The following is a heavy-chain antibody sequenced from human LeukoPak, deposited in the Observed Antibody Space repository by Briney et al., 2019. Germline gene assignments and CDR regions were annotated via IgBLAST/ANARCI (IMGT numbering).Heavy chain of an antibody. CDR1: GFTFSSYS. J-gene: IGHJ4*02. D-gene: IGHD4-17*01. Sequence: GGSLRLSCAASGFTFSSYSMNWVRQAPGKGLEWVANIKQDGSEKYYVDSVKGRFTISRDNAKNSLYLQMNSLRAEDTAVYYCAREETFDYGDYGGVDYWGQGTLVTVSS. V-gene: IGHV3-7*03. CDR3: AREETFDYGDYGGVDY. CDR2: IKQDGSEK.